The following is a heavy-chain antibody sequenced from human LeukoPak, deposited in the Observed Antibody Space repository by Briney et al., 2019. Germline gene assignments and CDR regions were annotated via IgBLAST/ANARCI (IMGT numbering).Heavy chain of an antibody. Sequence: KPSETMSLTGTVSGGSISSYYWQWIGQPPGNRLEWIGYVYYSGSTDYNPSLKSRVTISVDTSKNQFSLKLTSVTAADTAVYYCARGEPRIARPGAPPFDLWGRGTLVTVSS. V-gene: IGHV4-59*01. CDR2: VYYSGST. CDR1: GGSISSYY. CDR3: ARGEPRIARPGAPPFDL. J-gene: IGHJ2*01. D-gene: IGHD6-13*01.